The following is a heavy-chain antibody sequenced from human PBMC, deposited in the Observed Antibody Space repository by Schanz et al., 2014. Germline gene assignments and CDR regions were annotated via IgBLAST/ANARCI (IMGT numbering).Heavy chain of an antibody. D-gene: IGHD3-9*01. Sequence: VQLVESGGGVVQFGRSLRLSCVASGFTFSSYSMNWVRQAPGKGLEWVSSISSSSSYIYYADSVKGRFTISRDNAKNTLYLQMNSLRAEDTAVYYCARDSRPNYDFLTAYYSIDYWGQGTLVTVSS. CDR3: ARDSRPNYDFLTAYYSIDY. CDR2: ISSSSSYI. CDR1: GFTFSSYS. V-gene: IGHV3-21*01. J-gene: IGHJ4*02.